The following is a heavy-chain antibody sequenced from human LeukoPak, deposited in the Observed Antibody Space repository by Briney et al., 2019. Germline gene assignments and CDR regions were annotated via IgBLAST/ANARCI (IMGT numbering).Heavy chain of an antibody. Sequence: SETLSLTCTVSGGSISSYYWSWIRQPPGKGLEWIGYIYYSGSTNYNPSLKSRVTISVDTSKNQFSLKLSSVTAADTAVYYCARVLGYCGRDCYPLDYWGQGTLVTVSS. D-gene: IGHD2-21*02. V-gene: IGHV4-59*08. CDR3: ARVLGYCGRDCYPLDY. J-gene: IGHJ4*02. CDR2: IYYSGST. CDR1: GGSISSYY.